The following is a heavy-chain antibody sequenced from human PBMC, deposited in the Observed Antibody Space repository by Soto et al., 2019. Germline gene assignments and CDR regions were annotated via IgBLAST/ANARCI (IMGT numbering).Heavy chain of an antibody. CDR3: ARHKYSSRKVDDAFDI. J-gene: IGHJ3*02. D-gene: IGHD2-2*01. CDR1: GYTFTRHW. V-gene: IGHV5-51*01. CDR2: IYPGDSES. Sequence: GESLKISCKGAGYTFTRHWIAWVRQTPGKGLEWMGIIYPGDSESRYSTSFQGQVTISADKSISTAYLQWNSLKASDTAMYYCARHKYSSRKVDDAFDIWGQGTKVTV.